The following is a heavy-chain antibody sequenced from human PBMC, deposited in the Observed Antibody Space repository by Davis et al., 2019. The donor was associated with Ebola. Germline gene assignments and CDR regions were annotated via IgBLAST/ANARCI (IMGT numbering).Heavy chain of an antibody. CDR2: IRSKANSYAT. V-gene: IGHV3-73*01. CDR1: GFTSSPSA. D-gene: IGHD4-17*01. CDR3: TTATTRRDDY. Sequence: AGSLSLSCAVSGFTSSPSAMHWVRQASGKGLEWVGRIRSKANSYATAYAASVKGRFTISRDDSKNTAYLQMNSLKTEDTAVYYCTTATTRRDDYWGQGTLVTVSS. J-gene: IGHJ4*02.